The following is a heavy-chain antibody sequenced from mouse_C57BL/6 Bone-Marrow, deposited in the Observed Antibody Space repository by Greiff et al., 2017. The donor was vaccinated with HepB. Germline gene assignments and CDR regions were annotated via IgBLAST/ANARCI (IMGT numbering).Heavy chain of an antibody. CDR3: ARGDYGSPYYAMDY. D-gene: IGHD1-1*01. Sequence: QVQLQQSGAELVMPGASVKLSCKASGYTFTSYWMHWVKQRPGQGLEWIGEIDPSDSYTNYNQKFKGKSTLTVDKSSSTAYMQLSSLTSEDSAVYYCARGDYGSPYYAMDYWGQGTSVTVSS. CDR1: GYTFTSYW. CDR2: IDPSDSYT. V-gene: IGHV1-69*01. J-gene: IGHJ4*01.